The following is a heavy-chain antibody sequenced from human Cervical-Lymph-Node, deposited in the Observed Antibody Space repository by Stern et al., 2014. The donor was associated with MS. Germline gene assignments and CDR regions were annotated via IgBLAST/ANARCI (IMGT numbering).Heavy chain of an antibody. J-gene: IGHJ4*02. Sequence: EVQLVESGAEVKKPGESLKISCRVSGYSFTTYWIGWVRQVSGKGLEWMGIIGPDGFDTGYSPSFQGQVTISADKSSGTAYLQWSSLKASDTAMYFCARRRFNYGDYATFDYWGQGTLVTVSS. CDR3: ARRRFNYGDYATFDY. V-gene: IGHV5-51*01. D-gene: IGHD4-17*01. CDR2: IGPDGFDT. CDR1: GYSFTTYW.